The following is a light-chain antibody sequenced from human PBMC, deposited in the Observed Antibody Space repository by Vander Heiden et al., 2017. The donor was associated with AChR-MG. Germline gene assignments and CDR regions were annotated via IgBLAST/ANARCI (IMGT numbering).Light chain of an antibody. CDR3: AAWDDSLSVVV. V-gene: IGLV1-47*01. Sequence: QSVLPQPPSASGTPGQRVTISRSGLSSNIGRNYVYWYQQLPGTAPNLLIYRNNQRPSGVPDRLSGSRSDTSASLAISRLRSEDEADYYCAAWDDSLSVVVFGGGTKLTVL. CDR1: SSNIGRNY. CDR2: RNN. J-gene: IGLJ3*02.